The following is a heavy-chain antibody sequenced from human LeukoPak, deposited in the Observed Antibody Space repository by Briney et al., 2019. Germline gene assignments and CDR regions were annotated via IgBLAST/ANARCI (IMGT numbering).Heavy chain of an antibody. CDR3: ARQEYCSGGSCYTWFDP. D-gene: IGHD2-15*01. CDR2: IYPADSDI. CDR1: GYSFIYYW. Sequence: GESLKISCKGSGYSFIYYWIAWVRQMPGKGLEWMGIIYPADSDIRYSPSFQGQVTISADKSISTAYLQWSSLKASDTAMYYCARQEYCSGGSCYTWFDPWGQGTLVTVSS. J-gene: IGHJ5*02. V-gene: IGHV5-51*01.